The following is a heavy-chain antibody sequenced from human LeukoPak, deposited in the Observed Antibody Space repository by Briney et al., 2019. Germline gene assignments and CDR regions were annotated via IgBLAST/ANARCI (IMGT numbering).Heavy chain of an antibody. Sequence: PSETLSLTCAVYGGSFSGYYWSWIRQPPGKGLEWIGEINHSGSTNYNPSLKSRVTISVDTSKNQFSLQLSSVTAADTAVYYCARSKSSDRIDYWGQGTLVTVSS. CDR1: GGSFSGYY. J-gene: IGHJ4*02. CDR2: INHSGST. CDR3: ARSKSSDRIDY. V-gene: IGHV4-34*01. D-gene: IGHD6-25*01.